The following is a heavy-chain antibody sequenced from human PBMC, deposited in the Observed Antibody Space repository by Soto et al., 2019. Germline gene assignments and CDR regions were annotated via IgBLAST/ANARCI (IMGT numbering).Heavy chain of an antibody. V-gene: IGHV3-48*03. J-gene: IGHJ6*02. D-gene: IGHD3-3*01. CDR2: ISSSGSTI. CDR3: ARGRFTIFGVPPYGMDV. CDR1: GFTFSSYE. Sequence: GGSLRLSCVASGFTFSSYEMNGVRQAPGKGLEWVSYISSSGSTIYYADSVKGRFTMSRDNAKNSLYLQMNSLRAEDTAVYYCARGRFTIFGVPPYGMDVWGQGTTVTVSS.